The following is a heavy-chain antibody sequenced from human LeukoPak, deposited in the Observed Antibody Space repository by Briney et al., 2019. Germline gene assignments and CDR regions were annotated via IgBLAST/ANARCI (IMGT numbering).Heavy chain of an antibody. J-gene: IGHJ4*02. Sequence: GGALRLSCAASGFTFSDYYMSWILQAPGEGREWLSYISSDGTTIQYADSVKGRFTISRDNAKNSLYLQMNSLRAEDTAVYYCAREERLRWTAYWGQGTLVTVSS. CDR2: ISSDGTTI. V-gene: IGHV3-11*01. D-gene: IGHD4-23*01. CDR3: AREERLRWTAY. CDR1: GFTFSDYY.